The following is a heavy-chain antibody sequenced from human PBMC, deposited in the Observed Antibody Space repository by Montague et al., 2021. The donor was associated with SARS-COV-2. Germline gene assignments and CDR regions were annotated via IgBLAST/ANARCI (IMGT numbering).Heavy chain of an antibody. CDR3: ARGRGARSITIFVVVNLAIRNDYYMDV. V-gene: IGHV4-34*01. CDR1: GGSFSGYY. CDR2: INDSGST. Sequence: SETLSLTCAAYGGSFSGYYWSWIRQPPGKGLEWIGEINDSGSTYXNPSLKSRVTISVDTSKNQFSLKLSSVTAADTAVYYCARGRGARSITIFVVVNLAIRNDYYMDVWGKGTTVTVSS. J-gene: IGHJ6*03. D-gene: IGHD3-3*01.